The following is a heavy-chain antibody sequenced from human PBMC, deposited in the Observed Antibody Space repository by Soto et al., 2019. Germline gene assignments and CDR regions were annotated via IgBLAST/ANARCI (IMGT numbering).Heavy chain of an antibody. CDR3: AREGSSSWYDYYYYYGMDV. CDR2: TYYRSKWYN. V-gene: IGHV6-1*01. J-gene: IGHJ6*02. Sequence: PSQTLSLTCAISGDSVSSNSAAWNWIRQSPSRGLEWLGRTYYRSKWYNDYAVSVKSRITINPDTPKNQFSLQLNSVTPEDTAVYYCAREGSSSWYDYYYYYGMDVWGQGTTVTVPS. D-gene: IGHD6-13*01. CDR1: GDSVSSNSAA.